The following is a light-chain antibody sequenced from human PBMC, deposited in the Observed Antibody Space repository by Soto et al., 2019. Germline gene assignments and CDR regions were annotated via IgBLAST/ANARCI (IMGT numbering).Light chain of an antibody. CDR1: QSLSSY. V-gene: IGKV3-11*01. CDR2: DAS. Sequence: EIVLTQSPATLPLSPGERATLSCRASQSLSSYLAWYQQKPGQAPRLLIYDASNRATGIPARFSCSGSGTDFTLTISSLEPEDCAVYYCQQRSNWPPPTFGGGTKVEIK. CDR3: QQRSNWPPPT. J-gene: IGKJ4*02.